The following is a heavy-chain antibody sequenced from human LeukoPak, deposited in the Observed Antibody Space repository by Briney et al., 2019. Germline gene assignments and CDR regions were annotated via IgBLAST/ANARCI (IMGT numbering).Heavy chain of an antibody. Sequence: VASVKVSCKTSGYTFTSYGISWVRQAPGQGLEWMGWISAYNGNTNYAQKLQGRVTMTTDTSTSTAYMGLRSLRSDDTAVYYCARVKCGGDCYLDAFDIWGQRTMVTVSS. CDR1: GYTFTSYG. CDR3: ARVKCGGDCYLDAFDI. D-gene: IGHD2-21*01. J-gene: IGHJ3*02. V-gene: IGHV1-18*01. CDR2: ISAYNGNT.